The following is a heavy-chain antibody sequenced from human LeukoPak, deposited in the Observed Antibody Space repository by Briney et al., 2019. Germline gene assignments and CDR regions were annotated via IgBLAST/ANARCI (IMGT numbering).Heavy chain of an antibody. CDR1: GGSISSGDYY. CDR3: ARVHDFNWFDP. V-gene: IGHV4-30-4*08. Sequence: SETLSLTCTVSGGSISSGDYYWSWIRQPPGKGLEWIGYIYYSGSTYYNPSLKSRVTISVDTPKNQFSLKLSSVTAADTAVYYCARVHDFNWFDPWGQGTLVTVSS. J-gene: IGHJ5*02. D-gene: IGHD3-3*01. CDR2: IYYSGST.